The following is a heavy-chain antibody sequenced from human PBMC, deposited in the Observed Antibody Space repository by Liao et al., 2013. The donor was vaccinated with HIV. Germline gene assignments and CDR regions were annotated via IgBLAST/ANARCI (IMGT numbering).Heavy chain of an antibody. V-gene: IGHV4-34*01. D-gene: IGHD3-3*01. CDR2: INPGGSGIT. CDR3: ARATNYDFWSGYGPAYQYMDV. CDR1: GGSFNNYF. J-gene: IGHJ6*03. Sequence: QVQLQQWGAGLLKPSETLSLTCAVYGGSFNNYFWSWIRQTPGKGLEWLGEINPGGSGITKYNPSLESRVIFSVDMSKNQLSLKLNSVTAADTAVYYCARATNYDFWSGYGPAYQYMDVWGKGTTVTVSS.